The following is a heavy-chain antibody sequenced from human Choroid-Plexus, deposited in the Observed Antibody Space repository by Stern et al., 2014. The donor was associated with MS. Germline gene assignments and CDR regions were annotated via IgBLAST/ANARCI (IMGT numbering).Heavy chain of an antibody. D-gene: IGHD2/OR15-2a*01. J-gene: IGHJ5*02. CDR1: GFTFGSCS. CDR3: AKDRQYLTYFFDR. V-gene: IGHV3-30*18. Sequence: VQLVQSGGGVVQPGRPLRLACVASGFTFGSCSMHGVRQAPGNGLAWGAGAAYDGSNKYYADSVKGRFTISRDNSQNALYMQMSSLRPEDTAVYYCAKDRQYLTYFFDRWGQGSLVTVSS. CDR2: AAYDGSNK.